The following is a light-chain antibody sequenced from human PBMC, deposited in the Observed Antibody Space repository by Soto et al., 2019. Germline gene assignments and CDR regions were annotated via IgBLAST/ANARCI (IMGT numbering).Light chain of an antibody. CDR3: NSYAGTSYV. CDR2: DVN. V-gene: IGLV2-14*01. J-gene: IGLJ1*01. CDR1: SSDVGGYNY. Sequence: QSVLTQPASVSGTPGQSITISCTGTSSDVGGYNYVSWYQQYPGKAPKLIIYDVNNRPSGVSCRFSGSESGNTASLTISGLQAEDEADYYCNSYAGTSYVFGTGTKVTVL.